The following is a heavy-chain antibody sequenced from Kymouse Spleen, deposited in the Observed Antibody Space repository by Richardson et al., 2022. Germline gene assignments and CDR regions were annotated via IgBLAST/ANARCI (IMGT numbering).Heavy chain of an antibody. CDR1: GFTFSSYG. CDR2: ISYDGSNK. V-gene: IGHV3-30*18. Sequence: QVQLVESGGGVVQPGRSLRLSCAASGFTFSSYGMHWVRQAPGKGLEWVAVISYDGSNKYYADSVKGRFTISRDNSKNTLYLQMNSLRAEDTAVYYCAKDRYYYGSGSYPYYYYYGMDVWGQGTTVTVSS. D-gene: IGHD3-10*01. J-gene: IGHJ6*02. CDR3: AKDRYYYGSGSYPYYYYYGMDV.